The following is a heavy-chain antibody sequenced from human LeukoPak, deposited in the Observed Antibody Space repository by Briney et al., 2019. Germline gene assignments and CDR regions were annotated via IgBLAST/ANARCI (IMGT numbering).Heavy chain of an antibody. CDR2: MNPNSGNT. J-gene: IGHJ3*02. CDR1: GYTFTSYD. Sequence: SVKVSCXASGYTFTSYDINWVRQATGQGLEWMGWMNPNSGNTGYAQKFQGRVTVTRNTSISTAYMELSSLRSEDTAVYYCARGTSYSSGWADAFDIWGQGTMVTVSS. D-gene: IGHD6-19*01. CDR3: ARGTSYSSGWADAFDI. V-gene: IGHV1-8*03.